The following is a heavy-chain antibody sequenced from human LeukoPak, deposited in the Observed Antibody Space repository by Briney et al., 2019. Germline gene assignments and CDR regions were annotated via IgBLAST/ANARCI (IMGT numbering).Heavy chain of an antibody. Sequence: SETLSLTCTVSGASVSGSDSNWGWVRQPPGKGLEWIGNVYYSGSTAYNPSLKSRVTMSVDTSKNQFSLKMTSVTAADTAVYYRTRLSKGRYFDYIFDYWGQGTLVTVSS. CDR1: GASVSGSDSN. D-gene: IGHD3-9*01. CDR3: TRLSKGRYFDYIFDY. V-gene: IGHV4-39*01. CDR2: VYYSGST. J-gene: IGHJ4*02.